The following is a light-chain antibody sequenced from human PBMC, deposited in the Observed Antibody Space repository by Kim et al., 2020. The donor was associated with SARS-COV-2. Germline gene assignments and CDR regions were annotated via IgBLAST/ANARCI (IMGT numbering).Light chain of an antibody. V-gene: IGLV2-14*03. CDR3: SSYTTSGAWV. Sequence: GQSITNSCTGSSSDIRAYNFVYCFKQHPDKAPKSMIYDVTTWPSGVSNRFSGAKSGNTASLTTSGLQAEDEADYYCSSYTTSGAWVFGGGTQLTVL. J-gene: IGLJ3*02. CDR1: SSDIRAYNF. CDR2: DVT.